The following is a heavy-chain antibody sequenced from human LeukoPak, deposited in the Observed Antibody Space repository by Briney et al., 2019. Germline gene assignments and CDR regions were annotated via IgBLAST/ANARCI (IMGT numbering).Heavy chain of an antibody. CDR2: LYYSGST. CDR3: ARDLTYYDFWSGYYTGMGLYDY. J-gene: IGHJ4*02. CDR1: GGSISSGDYY. D-gene: IGHD3-3*01. Sequence: PSQTLSLTCTVSGGSISSGDYYWSWIRQPPGTGLEWIGYLYYSGSTYYNPSLKSRVTISVDTSKNQFSLKLSSVTAADTAVYYCARDLTYYDFWSGYYTGMGLYDYWGQGTLFTVSS. V-gene: IGHV4-30-4*08.